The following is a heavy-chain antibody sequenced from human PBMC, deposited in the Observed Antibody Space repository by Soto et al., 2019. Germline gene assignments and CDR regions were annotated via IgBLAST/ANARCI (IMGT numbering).Heavy chain of an antibody. V-gene: IGHV3-23*01. Sequence: DVQLLESGGGLVQPGGSLRRSCAASGFTFNNYAINWVRQSPGKGLEWVSVISGSAGSTYYADSVKGRFTITRDNSKNTLYLQMSSMRVEATAVYYCAKAGGAAGTVDYFDYWGQGTLVTVSS. J-gene: IGHJ4*02. CDR3: AKAGGAAGTVDYFDY. CDR2: ISGSAGST. CDR1: GFTFNNYA. D-gene: IGHD6-13*01.